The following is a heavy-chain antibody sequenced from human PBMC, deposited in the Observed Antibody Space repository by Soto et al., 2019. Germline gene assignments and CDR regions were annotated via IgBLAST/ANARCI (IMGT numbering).Heavy chain of an antibody. CDR2: MSSNGDST. J-gene: IGHJ6*03. V-gene: IGHV3-64*01. CDR1: GFTFSNYA. CDR3: ARSPRGYYYYMDV. Sequence: GGSLRLSCAASGFTFSNYAMHWVRQAPGKGLEHVSAMSSNGDSTYYANSVKGRFTISRDNSKNTLYLQMGSLRAEDMAVYYCARSPRGYYYYMDVWGKGTTVTVSS.